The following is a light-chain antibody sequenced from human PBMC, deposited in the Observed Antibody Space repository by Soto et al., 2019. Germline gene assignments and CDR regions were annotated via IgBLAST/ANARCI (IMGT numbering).Light chain of an antibody. CDR1: QSVRSN. CDR3: QQRSNWPLIT. Sequence: EIVMTQSPATLSVSPGERATLSCRASQSVRSNLAWYQQKPGQAPRLLIYGASTRATGIPARFSGSGSGTDFTLTISSLEPEDFAVYYCQQRSNWPLITFGQGTRLEIK. J-gene: IGKJ5*01. CDR2: GAS. V-gene: IGKV3-15*01.